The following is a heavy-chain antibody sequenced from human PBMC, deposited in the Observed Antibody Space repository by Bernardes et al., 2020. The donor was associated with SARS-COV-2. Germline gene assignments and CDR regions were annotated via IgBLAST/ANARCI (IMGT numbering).Heavy chain of an antibody. D-gene: IGHD3-3*01. J-gene: IGHJ5*02. Sequence: SETLSLTCTVSGGSISNYYWSWIRQPPGKGLEWIGYISNSGITNYNPSLNSRVTISVDTSKNQFSLKLSSVTAADPAVYYCARGVNLQLDFWNSYSSVWWFDPWGQGTLVTVSS. V-gene: IGHV4-59*01. CDR3: ARGVNLQLDFWNSYSSVWWFDP. CDR2: ISNSGIT. CDR1: GGSISNYY.